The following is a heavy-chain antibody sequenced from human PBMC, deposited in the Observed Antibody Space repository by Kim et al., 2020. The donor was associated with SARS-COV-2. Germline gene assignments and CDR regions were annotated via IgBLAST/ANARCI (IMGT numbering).Heavy chain of an antibody. Sequence: GGSLRLSCAASGFTFDDYAMHWVRQAPGKGLEWVSGISWNSGSIGYADSVKGRFTISRDNAKNSLYLQMNSLRAEDTALYYCAKSEAVAGPRHFDYWGQGTLVTVSS. CDR3: AKSEAVAGPRHFDY. J-gene: IGHJ4*02. CDR1: GFTFDDYA. CDR2: ISWNSGSI. V-gene: IGHV3-9*01. D-gene: IGHD6-19*01.